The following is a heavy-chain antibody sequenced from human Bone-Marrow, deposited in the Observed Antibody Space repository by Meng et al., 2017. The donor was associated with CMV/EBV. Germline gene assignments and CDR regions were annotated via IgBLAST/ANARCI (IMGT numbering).Heavy chain of an antibody. V-gene: IGHV1-46*01. Sequence: VKVSCKASGYTFTSYYMHWVRQAPGQGLEWMGIINPSGGSTSYAQKFQGRVTMTRDTSTSTVYMELSSLRSEDTAVYYCARASLRYNWNYPGGGWGQGTLVTVSS. J-gene: IGHJ4*02. D-gene: IGHD1-7*01. CDR1: GYTFTSYY. CDR2: INPSGGST. CDR3: ARASLRYNWNYPGGG.